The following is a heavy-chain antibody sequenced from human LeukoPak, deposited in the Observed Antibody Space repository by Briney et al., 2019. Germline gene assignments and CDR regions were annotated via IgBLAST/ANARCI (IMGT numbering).Heavy chain of an antibody. V-gene: IGHV4-59*08. D-gene: IGHD3-10*01. Sequence: SETLSLTCTVSGGSISSYYWSWIRQPPGKGLEWIGYIYYSGSTNYNPSLKSRVTISVDTSKNRFSLKLSSVTAADTAVYYCARSMVRGVIIKGSGVWFDPWGQGTLVTVSS. CDR2: IYYSGST. J-gene: IGHJ5*02. CDR3: ARSMVRGVIIKGSGVWFDP. CDR1: GGSISSYY.